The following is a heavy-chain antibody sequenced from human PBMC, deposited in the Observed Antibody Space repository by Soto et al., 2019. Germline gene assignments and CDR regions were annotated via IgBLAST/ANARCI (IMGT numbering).Heavy chain of an antibody. CDR2: ITNNGGST. Sequence: PGGSLRLSCSASGFTFSSYAMHWVRQAPGKGLEYVSAITNNGGSTYYADSVKGRFTISRDNSRNTLYLQMGSLRDEDMAVYYGARAEGALVYYVMDVGGQGTTVTVSS. CDR3: ARAEGALVYYVMDV. V-gene: IGHV3-64*02. CDR1: GFTFSSYA. J-gene: IGHJ6*02. D-gene: IGHD3-16*01.